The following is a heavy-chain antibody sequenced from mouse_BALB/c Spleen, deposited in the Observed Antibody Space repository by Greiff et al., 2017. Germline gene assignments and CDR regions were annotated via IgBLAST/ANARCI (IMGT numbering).Heavy chain of an antibody. Sequence: VQLQQSGPDLVAPSQSLSITCTVSGFSLTSYGVHWVRQPPGKGLEWLVVIWSDGSTTYNSALKSRLSISKDNSKSQVFLKMNSLQTDDTAMYYCARQYRYDVGTLAYWGQGTLVTVSA. CDR1: GFSLTSYG. D-gene: IGHD2-14*01. V-gene: IGHV2-6-2*01. CDR3: ARQYRYDVGTLAY. J-gene: IGHJ3*01. CDR2: IWSDGST.